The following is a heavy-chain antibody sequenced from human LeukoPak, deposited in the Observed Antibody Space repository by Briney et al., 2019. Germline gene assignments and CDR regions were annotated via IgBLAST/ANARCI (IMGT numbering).Heavy chain of an antibody. CDR2: IYHSGST. J-gene: IGHJ4*02. D-gene: IGHD3-22*01. Sequence: PSETLSLTCTVSGYSISSGYYWGWIRQPPGKGLEWIGSIYHSGSTYYNPSLKSRVTISVDTSKNQFSLKLSSVTAADTAVYYCARHESTGYKSGYPPRRVDYWGQGTLVTVSS. CDR3: ARHESTGYKSGYPPRRVDY. CDR1: GYSISSGYY. V-gene: IGHV4-38-2*02.